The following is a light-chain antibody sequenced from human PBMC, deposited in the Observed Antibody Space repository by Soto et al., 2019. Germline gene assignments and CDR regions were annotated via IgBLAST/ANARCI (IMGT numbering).Light chain of an antibody. Sequence: QAVVTQPPSVSGAPGQRVTSSCTGSSSNIGAGYDVHWYQQLPGTAPKLLLYGNSNRPSGVPDRFSGSKSGTSASLAITGLQAEDEADYCCQSYDSSLSGYVFGTGTKLTVL. CDR3: QSYDSSLSGYV. CDR2: GNS. V-gene: IGLV1-40*01. J-gene: IGLJ1*01. CDR1: SSNIGAGYD.